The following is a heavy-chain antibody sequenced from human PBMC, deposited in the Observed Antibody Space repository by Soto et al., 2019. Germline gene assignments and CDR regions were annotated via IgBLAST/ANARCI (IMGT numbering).Heavy chain of an antibody. D-gene: IGHD2-2*01. V-gene: IGHV4-4*02. CDR1: GGSISSSTW. CDR3: ARGRITWVEVPAAMIH. J-gene: IGHJ4*02. CDR2: IHHSGRT. Sequence: QVQLQESGPGLVKPSGTLSLTCAVSGGSISSSTWWILVRQPPGKGLEWIGEIHHSGRTNYNPSHTSRVTISVDKSKNQYSLNLRYVTAADTAVYYCARGRITWVEVPAAMIHWGRGTLVTVSS.